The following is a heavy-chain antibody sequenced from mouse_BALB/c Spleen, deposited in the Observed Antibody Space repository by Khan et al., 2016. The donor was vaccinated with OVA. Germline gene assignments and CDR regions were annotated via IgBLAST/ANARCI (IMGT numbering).Heavy chain of an antibody. CDR2: IWAGGGP. CDR3: ARNREPDYFDY. D-gene: IGHD2-14*01. V-gene: IGHV2-9*02. Sequence: QVQLKESGPGLVAPSQSLSISCTASGFSLTNYGVHWVRQPPEKGLEWLGEIWAGGGPNYNSALMSRLSISKDSSKSQVFLKVNSLQTDDTAIYYCARNREPDYFDYWGQGTTLIVSS. J-gene: IGHJ2*01. CDR1: GFSLTNYG.